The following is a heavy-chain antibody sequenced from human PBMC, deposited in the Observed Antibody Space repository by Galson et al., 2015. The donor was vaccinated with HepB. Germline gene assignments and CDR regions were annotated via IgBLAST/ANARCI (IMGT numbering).Heavy chain of an antibody. Sequence: SVKVSCKASGGTFSSYAISWVRQAPGQGLEWMGGIIPNLGIANYAQKFQGRVTITADKSTSTAYMELSSLRSEDTAVYYCATEVVVITTGAFDIWGQGTMVTVSS. D-gene: IGHD3-22*01. CDR2: IIPNLGIA. J-gene: IGHJ3*02. CDR3: ATEVVVITTGAFDI. V-gene: IGHV1-69*10. CDR1: GGTFSSYA.